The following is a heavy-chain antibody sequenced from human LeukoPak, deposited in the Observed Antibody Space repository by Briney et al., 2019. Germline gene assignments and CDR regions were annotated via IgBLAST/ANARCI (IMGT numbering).Heavy chain of an antibody. Sequence: SVNVSCKASGGTFSSYAISWVRQAPGQGLEWMGGTIPIFGTANYAQKFQGRVTITADESTSTAYMELSSLRSEDTAVYYCARGYLPYYYDSSGYYPLGYWGQGTLVTVSS. D-gene: IGHD3-22*01. J-gene: IGHJ4*02. CDR3: ARGYLPYYYDSSGYYPLGY. CDR2: TIPIFGTA. CDR1: GGTFSSYA. V-gene: IGHV1-69*13.